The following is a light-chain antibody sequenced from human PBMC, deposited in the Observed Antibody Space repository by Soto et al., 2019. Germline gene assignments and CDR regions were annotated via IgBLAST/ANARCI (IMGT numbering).Light chain of an antibody. CDR3: QQRSNWPPTWT. CDR1: QSVSTY. Sequence: EIVLTQSPATLSLSPGQRATLSCRASQSVSTYLAWHQQKPGQAPRLLIYDASTRATGIPARFSGSGSGTDFTLTISSLEPEDFAVYYCQQRSNWPPTWTFGQGTKVEIK. J-gene: IGKJ1*01. CDR2: DAS. V-gene: IGKV3-11*01.